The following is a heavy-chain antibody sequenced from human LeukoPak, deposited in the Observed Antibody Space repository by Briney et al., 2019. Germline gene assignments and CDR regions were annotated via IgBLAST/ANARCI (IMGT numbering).Heavy chain of an antibody. J-gene: IGHJ4*02. CDR2: ITPILGIA. D-gene: IGHD5-18*01. Sequence: ASVKVSCKASGGTFSSYAISWVRQAPGQGLEWMGRITPILGIANYAQKFQGRVTITADKSTSTAYMELSSLRSEDTAVYYCARAFGYSYGYFDYWGQGTLVTVSS. CDR1: GGTFSSYA. CDR3: ARAFGYSYGYFDY. V-gene: IGHV1-69*04.